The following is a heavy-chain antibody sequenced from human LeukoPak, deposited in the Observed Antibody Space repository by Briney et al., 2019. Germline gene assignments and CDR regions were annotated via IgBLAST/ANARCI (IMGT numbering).Heavy chain of an antibody. D-gene: IGHD5-18*01. V-gene: IGHV1-69*13. CDR2: IIPIVGTA. Sequence: ASVKVSCKASGGTFSSYAISWVRQAPGQGLEWMGGIIPIVGTANYAQKFQGRVTITADESTSTAYMELSSLRSEDTAVYYCARSKSGYSYGYEDYYGMDVWGQGTTVTVSS. CDR1: GGTFSSYA. CDR3: ARSKSGYSYGYEDYYGMDV. J-gene: IGHJ6*02.